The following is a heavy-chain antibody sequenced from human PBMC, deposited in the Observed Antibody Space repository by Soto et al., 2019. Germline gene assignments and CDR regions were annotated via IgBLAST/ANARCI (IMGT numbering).Heavy chain of an antibody. CDR3: ATVLWFGESDGAFDI. J-gene: IGHJ3*02. V-gene: IGHV3-33*01. D-gene: IGHD3-10*01. Sequence: QVQLVESGGGVVQPGRSLRLSCAASGFTFSSYGMHWVRQAPGKGLEWVAVIWYDGSNKYYADSVKGRFTISRDNSKNTLYLQMNSLTAEDTPVYYCATVLWFGESDGAFDIWGQGTMVTVDS. CDR1: GFTFSSYG. CDR2: IWYDGSNK.